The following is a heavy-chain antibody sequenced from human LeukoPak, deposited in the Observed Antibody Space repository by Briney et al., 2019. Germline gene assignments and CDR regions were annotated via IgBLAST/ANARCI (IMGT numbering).Heavy chain of an antibody. CDR2: ISGSGGST. V-gene: IGHV3-23*01. D-gene: IGHD2-21*02. CDR1: GFTFSGYA. CDR3: ARDRDWSFDY. J-gene: IGHJ4*02. Sequence: HSGGSLRLSCAASGFTFSGYAMSWVRQAPGKGLEWVSVISGSGGSTYYADSVKGRFTISRDNSKNTLYLQMNSLRAEDTAVYYCARDRDWSFDYWGQGTLVTVSS.